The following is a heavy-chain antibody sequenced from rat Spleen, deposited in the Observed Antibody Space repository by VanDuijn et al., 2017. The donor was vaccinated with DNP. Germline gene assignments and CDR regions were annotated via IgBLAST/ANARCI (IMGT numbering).Heavy chain of an antibody. CDR1: GFTFSDYN. CDR3: ATHGSIATISTGAMDV. J-gene: IGHJ4*01. Sequence: EVQLVESGGGLVQPGRSLKLSCAASGFTFSDYNMAWVRQAPKKGLEWVATISYDGSSTYYRDSVKGRFTISRDNAKNTLHLQMDSLRSEDTATYYCATHGSIATISTGAMDVWGQGTSVTVSS. D-gene: IGHD1-2*01. CDR2: ISYDGSST. V-gene: IGHV5-7*01.